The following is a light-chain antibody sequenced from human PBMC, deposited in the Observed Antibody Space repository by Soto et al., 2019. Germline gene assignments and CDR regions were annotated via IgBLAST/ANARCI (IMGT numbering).Light chain of an antibody. V-gene: IGKV3-15*01. Sequence: EIVMTQSPATLSVSPGERATLSCRASQSVSSNFAWYQQKPGQAPRLLIYGASTRATGIPARFSGSGSGTGFSLTISSRQSEDFTVYYCQQYNNWPPWTCGQGTKVEIK. CDR3: QQYNNWPPWT. CDR2: GAS. CDR1: QSVSSN. J-gene: IGKJ1*01.